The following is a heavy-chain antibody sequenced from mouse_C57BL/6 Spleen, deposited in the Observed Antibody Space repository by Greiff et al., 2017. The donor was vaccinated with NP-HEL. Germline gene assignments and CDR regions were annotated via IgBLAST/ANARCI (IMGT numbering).Heavy chain of an antibody. CDR2: IYPGDGDT. Sequence: VQLQQSGPELVKPGASVKISCKASGYAFSSYWMNWVKQRPGKGLEWIGQIYPGDGDTNYNGKFKGKATLTADKSSSTAYMQLSSLTSEDSAVYFCARRRVFYAMDYWGQGTSVTVSS. CDR3: ARRRVFYAMDY. V-gene: IGHV1-80*01. J-gene: IGHJ4*01. CDR1: GYAFSSYW.